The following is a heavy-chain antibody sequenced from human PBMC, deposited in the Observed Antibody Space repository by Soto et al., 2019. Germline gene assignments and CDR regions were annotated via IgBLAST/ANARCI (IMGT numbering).Heavy chain of an antibody. D-gene: IGHD2-21*01. CDR1: GFLISANA. CDR2: ISGSAGVA. Sequence: PGGSLRLSCAASGFLISANAMSWVRQAPGGGLEWVSTISGSAGVAFYADSVRGRFIISRDISKNTIYLQLSTLRADDMARYCCVKGSVWTWFDPWGQGTLVTVSS. J-gene: IGHJ5*02. V-gene: IGHV3-23*01. CDR3: VKGSVWTWFDP.